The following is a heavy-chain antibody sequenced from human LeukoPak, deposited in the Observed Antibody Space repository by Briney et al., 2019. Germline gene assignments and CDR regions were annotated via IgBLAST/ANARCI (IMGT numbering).Heavy chain of an antibody. CDR3: ARGRAVYNWFDP. CDR1: GYTFTSYD. Sequence: ASVKVSCKASGYTFTSYDINWVRQATGQGLEWRGWMNPNSGNTGYAQKFQGRVTMTRNTSISTAYMELSSLRSEDTAVYYCARGRAVYNWFDPWGQGTLVTVSS. J-gene: IGHJ5*02. CDR2: MNPNSGNT. D-gene: IGHD6-19*01. V-gene: IGHV1-8*01.